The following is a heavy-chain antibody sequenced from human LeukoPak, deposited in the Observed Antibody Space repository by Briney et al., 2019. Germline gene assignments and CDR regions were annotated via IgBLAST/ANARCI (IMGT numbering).Heavy chain of an antibody. Sequence: KPSETLSLTCTVSGGSISSYYWSWIRQPPGKGLEWIGYIYYSGSTNYNPSLKSRVTISVDTSKNQFSLKLSSVTAADTAVYYCAREVGNCGGDCYRPRDDAFDIWGQGTMVTVSS. D-gene: IGHD2-21*02. CDR2: IYYSGST. CDR1: GGSISSYY. J-gene: IGHJ3*02. V-gene: IGHV4-59*12. CDR3: AREVGNCGGDCYRPRDDAFDI.